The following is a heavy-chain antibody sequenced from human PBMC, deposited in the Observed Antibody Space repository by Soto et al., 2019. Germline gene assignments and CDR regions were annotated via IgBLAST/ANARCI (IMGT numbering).Heavy chain of an antibody. Sequence: ASVKVSCKASGYTFTSYAMHWVRQAPGQRLEWMGWINAGNGNTKYSQKFQGRVTITRDTSASTAYMELSSLRSEDTAVYYCARAGPRSHPSDYYYYYMDVWGKGTTVTVSS. V-gene: IGHV1-3*01. D-gene: IGHD3-10*01. J-gene: IGHJ6*03. CDR3: ARAGPRSHPSDYYYYYMDV. CDR2: INAGNGNT. CDR1: GYTFTSYA.